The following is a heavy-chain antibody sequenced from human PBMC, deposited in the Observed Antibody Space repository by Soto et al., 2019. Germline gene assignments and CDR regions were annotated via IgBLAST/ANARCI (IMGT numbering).Heavy chain of an antibody. CDR2: IYPGDSDT. CDR3: MRQLGVDADNWFHP. D-gene: IGHD2-8*01. J-gene: IGHJ5*02. Sequence: LKISCVGSGYSFTSYWIGWVRQMPGKGLEWMGIIYPGDSDTRYSPSFRGQVTISADKSISTAYLQWSSLKASDTAMYYCMRQLGVDADNWFHPWGQGTLVTSPQ. CDR1: GYSFTSYW. V-gene: IGHV5-51*01.